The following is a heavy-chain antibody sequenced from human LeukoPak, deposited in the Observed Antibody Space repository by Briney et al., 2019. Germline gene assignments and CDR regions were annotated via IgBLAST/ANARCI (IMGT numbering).Heavy chain of an antibody. Sequence: KPGGSLRLSCAASGFIFSDYYMSWIRQAPGKGLEWISYISSSSSYTNYVDSVKGRFTISRDNAKNPLYLQMTSLRAEDTAVYYCARGAYDSSGYYSYSFDYWGQGTLVTVSS. J-gene: IGHJ4*02. V-gene: IGHV3-11*03. D-gene: IGHD3-22*01. CDR1: GFIFSDYY. CDR2: ISSSSSYT. CDR3: ARGAYDSSGYYSYSFDY.